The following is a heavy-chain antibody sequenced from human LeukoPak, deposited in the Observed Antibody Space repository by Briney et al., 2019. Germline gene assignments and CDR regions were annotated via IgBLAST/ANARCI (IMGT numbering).Heavy chain of an antibody. CDR3: AIVPAAMHNY. V-gene: IGHV3-30*03. CDR2: ISYDGSNK. CDR1: GFTFSSYG. Sequence: GGSLRLSCAACGFTFSSYGMHWVRQAPGKGLEWVAVISYDGSNKYYADSVKGRFTISRDNSKNTLYLQMNSLRAEDTAVYYCAIVPAAMHNYWGQGTLVTVSS. D-gene: IGHD2-2*01. J-gene: IGHJ4*02.